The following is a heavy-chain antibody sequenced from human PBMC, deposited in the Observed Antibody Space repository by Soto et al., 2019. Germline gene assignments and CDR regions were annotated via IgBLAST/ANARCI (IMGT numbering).Heavy chain of an antibody. Sequence: PGGSLRLSCAASGFTFSTYAMNWVRQAPGKGLEWVSGISGSGDSTYYADSVKGRFTVSRDNSKNTLYLQMNSLRAEDTALYYCAKTRGSRYYYYGMDVWGQGTTVTVSS. J-gene: IGHJ6*01. CDR3: AKTRGSRYYYYGMDV. CDR1: GFTFSTYA. V-gene: IGHV3-23*01. CDR2: ISGSGDST. D-gene: IGHD5-18*01.